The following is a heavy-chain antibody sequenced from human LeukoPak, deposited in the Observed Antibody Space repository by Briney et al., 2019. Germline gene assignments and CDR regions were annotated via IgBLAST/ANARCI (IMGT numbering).Heavy chain of an antibody. J-gene: IGHJ4*02. V-gene: IGHV3-48*03. CDR1: GFTFSSYE. CDR3: ATTSDSSGYYPHPNLDFDY. D-gene: IGHD3-22*01. CDR2: ISSSGSTI. Sequence: GGSLRLSCAASGFTFSSYEMNWVRQAPGKGLEWVSYISSSGSTIYYADSVKGRFTISRDNAKNSLYLQMNSLRAEDTAVYYCATTSDSSGYYPHPNLDFDYWGQGTLVTVSS.